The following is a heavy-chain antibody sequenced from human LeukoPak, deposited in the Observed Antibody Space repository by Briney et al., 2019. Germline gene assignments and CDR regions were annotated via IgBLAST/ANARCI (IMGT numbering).Heavy chain of an antibody. D-gene: IGHD3-22*01. CDR1: GGSISSYY. CDR3: ARGPYYYDSSGYYYEEFAEYFQH. CDR2: IYYSGST. V-gene: IGHV4-59*12. Sequence: SETLSLTCTVSGGSISSYYWSWIRQPPGKGLEWIGYIYYSGSTNYNPSLKSRVTISVDTSKNQFSLKLSSVTAADTAVYYCARGPYYYDSSGYYYEEFAEYFQHWGQGTLVTVSS. J-gene: IGHJ1*01.